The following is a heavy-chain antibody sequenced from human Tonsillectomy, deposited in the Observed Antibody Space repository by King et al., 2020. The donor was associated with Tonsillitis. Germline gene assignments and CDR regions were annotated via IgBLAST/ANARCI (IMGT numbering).Heavy chain of an antibody. CDR3: ASGRIAAADTGLFDY. CDR2: VNPNSGGT. Sequence: QLVQSGTEVKKPGASVKVSCKASGYTFTDYYIHWVRQAPGRGLEWMGWVNPNSGGTNYAQKFQGWVTMTRDTSVSTAYMELSRLTSDDTAVYYCASGRIAAADTGLFDYWGQGTLVIVSS. V-gene: IGHV1-2*04. CDR1: GYTFTDYY. D-gene: IGHD6-13*01. J-gene: IGHJ4*02.